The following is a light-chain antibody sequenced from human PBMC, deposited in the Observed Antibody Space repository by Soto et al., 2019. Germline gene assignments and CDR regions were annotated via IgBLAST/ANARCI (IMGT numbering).Light chain of an antibody. CDR1: SGDVGSYNR. J-gene: IGLJ1*01. V-gene: IGLV2-18*02. CDR3: SSYAGSNNFV. Sequence: QSALAQPPSVSGSPGQSVTISCAGTSGDVGSYNRVSWYQQPPGSAPKLIIYEVSNRPSGVPDRFSGSKSGNTASLTVSGLQADDEAHYYCSSYAGSNNFVFGTGTKVTVL. CDR2: EVS.